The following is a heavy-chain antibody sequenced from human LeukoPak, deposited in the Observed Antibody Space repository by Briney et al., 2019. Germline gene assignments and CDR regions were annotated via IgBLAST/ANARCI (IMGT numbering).Heavy chain of an antibody. CDR3: ARVVRGTYYFDY. CDR2: IIPIFGTA. Sequence: SVKVSCKASGGTFSSYAISWVRQAPGQGLEWMEGIIPIFGTANYAQKFQGRVTITADESTSTAYMELSSLRSEDTAVYYCARVVRGTYYFDYWGQGTLVTVSS. J-gene: IGHJ4*02. V-gene: IGHV1-69*01. D-gene: IGHD3-10*01. CDR1: GGTFSSYA.